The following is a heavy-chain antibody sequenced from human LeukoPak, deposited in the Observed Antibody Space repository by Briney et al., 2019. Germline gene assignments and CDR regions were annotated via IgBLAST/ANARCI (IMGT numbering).Heavy chain of an antibody. V-gene: IGHV3-23*01. D-gene: IGHD3-3*01. CDR3: ARVERYFSEDYDFWSGPPRDAFDI. J-gene: IGHJ3*02. Sequence: TGGSLRLSCAASGFTFSSYAMSWVRQAPGKGLEWVSAISGSGGSTYYADSVKGRFTISRDNSKNTLYLQMNSLRAEDTAVYYCARVERYFSEDYDFWSGPPRDAFDIWGQGTMVTVSS. CDR2: ISGSGGST. CDR1: GFTFSSYA.